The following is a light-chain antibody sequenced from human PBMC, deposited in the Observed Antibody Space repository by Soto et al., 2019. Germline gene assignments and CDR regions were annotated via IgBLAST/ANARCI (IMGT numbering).Light chain of an antibody. CDR3: SSYAGGNNLV. J-gene: IGLJ2*01. CDR2: EVS. Sequence: QSVLTQPPSASGSPGQSVTISCTGTSSDVGGYNYVSWYQQHPGKAPKLMIYEVSKRPSGVSDRFSGSKSGNTASLTVSGLQAEDEADYYCSSYAGGNNLVFGGGTKLTVL. CDR1: SSDVGGYNY. V-gene: IGLV2-8*01.